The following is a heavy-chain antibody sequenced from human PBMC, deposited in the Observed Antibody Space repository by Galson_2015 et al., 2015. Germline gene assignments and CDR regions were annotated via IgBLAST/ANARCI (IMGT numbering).Heavy chain of an antibody. D-gene: IGHD3-10*01. CDR2: MNPNSGNT. J-gene: IGHJ5*02. Sequence: SVKVSCKASGYTFTSYAMHWVRQAPGQGLEWMGWMNPNSGNTGYAQRFQGRVTMTRNTSISTAYMELSSLRSEDTAVYYCARALWFGEFSWFDPWGQGTLVTVSS. CDR1: GYTFTSYA. V-gene: IGHV1-8*02. CDR3: ARALWFGEFSWFDP.